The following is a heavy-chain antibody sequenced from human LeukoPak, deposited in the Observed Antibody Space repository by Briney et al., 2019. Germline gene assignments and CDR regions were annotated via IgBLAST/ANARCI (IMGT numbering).Heavy chain of an antibody. J-gene: IGHJ4*02. D-gene: IGHD2-2*01. CDR2: ISYDGSNK. Sequence: PGRSLRLSCAASGFTFSSYAMHWVRQAPGKGLEWVAVISYDGSNKYYADSVKGRFTISRDNAKNSLYLQMNSLRAEDTAMYYCASTRCTGTSCYLPILDWGQGILVTVSS. CDR1: GFTFSSYA. CDR3: ASTRCTGTSCYLPILD. V-gene: IGHV3-30*04.